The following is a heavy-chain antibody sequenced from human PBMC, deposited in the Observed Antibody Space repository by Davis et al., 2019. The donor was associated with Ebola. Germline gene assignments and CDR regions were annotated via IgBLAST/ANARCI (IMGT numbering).Heavy chain of an antibody. CDR1: GYTFTGYY. V-gene: IGHV1-18*04. J-gene: IGHJ4*02. CDR3: AREVVGATKDY. CDR2: ISAYNGNT. Sequence: ASVKVSCKASGYTFTGYYMHWVRQAPGQGLEWMGWISAYNGNTNYAQKLQGRVTMTTDTSTSTAYMELRSLRSDDTAVYYCAREVVGATKDYWGQGTLVTVSS. D-gene: IGHD1-26*01.